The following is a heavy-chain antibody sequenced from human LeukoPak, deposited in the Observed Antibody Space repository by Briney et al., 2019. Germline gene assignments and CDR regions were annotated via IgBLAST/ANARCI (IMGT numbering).Heavy chain of an antibody. CDR1: DDSISTNSYY. Sequence: SETLSLTCSVSDDSISTNSYYWTWIPQPPGQALEWVATLHYRGTPYYNPSLSSRISIFVDTSKRQFSLQVRSVTASDTAMYDCSRGDDSYKQGNFWGQGTLVTVSS. CDR2: LHYRGTP. J-gene: IGHJ4*02. V-gene: IGHV4-39*01. D-gene: IGHD5-24*01. CDR3: SRGDDSYKQGNF.